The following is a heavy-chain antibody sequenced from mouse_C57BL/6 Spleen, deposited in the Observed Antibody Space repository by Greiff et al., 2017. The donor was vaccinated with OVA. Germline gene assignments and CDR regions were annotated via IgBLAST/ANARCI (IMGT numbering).Heavy chain of an antibody. D-gene: IGHD2-4*01. V-gene: IGHV1-66*01. Sequence: VQLQQSGPELVKPGASVKISCKASGYSFTSYYIHWVKQRPGQGLEWIGWIYPGSGNTKYNEKFKGKATLTADTSSSTAYMQLSSLTSEDSAVYYCARHYDYDGGFAYWGQGTLVTVSA. CDR3: ARHYDYDGGFAY. J-gene: IGHJ3*01. CDR2: IYPGSGNT. CDR1: GYSFTSYY.